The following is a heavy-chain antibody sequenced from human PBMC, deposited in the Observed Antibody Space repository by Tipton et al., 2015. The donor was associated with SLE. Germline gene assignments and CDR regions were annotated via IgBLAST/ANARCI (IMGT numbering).Heavy chain of an antibody. CDR1: GGSISSYY. J-gene: IGHJ3*02. V-gene: IGHV4-59*01. D-gene: IGHD3-22*01. CDR2: IYYSGST. Sequence: TLSLTCTVSGGSISSYYWSWIRQPPGKGLEWIGYIYYSGSTNYNPSLKSRATISVDTSKNQFSLKLSSVTAADTAVYYCARESGPGGYYDSSGYRSAFDIWGQGTMVTVSS. CDR3: ARESGPGGYYDSSGYRSAFDI.